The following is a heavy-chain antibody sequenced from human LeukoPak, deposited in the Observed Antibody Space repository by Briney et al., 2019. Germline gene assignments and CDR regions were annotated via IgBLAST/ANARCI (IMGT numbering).Heavy chain of an antibody. Sequence: ASVKVSCXASGYTFTSYYIYWVRQAPGQGLGWMGVINPSGGSTNYAQKFQGRVTMTRDTSTSTVYMELSSLRSEDTAVYYCARRIAVAGTLWFDPWGQGTLVTVSS. J-gene: IGHJ5*02. CDR2: INPSGGST. V-gene: IGHV1-46*01. D-gene: IGHD6-19*01. CDR1: GYTFTSYY. CDR3: ARRIAVAGTLWFDP.